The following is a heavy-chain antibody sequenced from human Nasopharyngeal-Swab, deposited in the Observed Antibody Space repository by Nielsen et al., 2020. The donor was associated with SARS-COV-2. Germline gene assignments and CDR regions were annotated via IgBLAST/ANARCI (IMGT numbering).Heavy chain of an antibody. V-gene: IGHV4-39*07. CDR2: IYYSGST. CDR1: GGSISSSSYY. D-gene: IGHD3-3*01. CDR3: ARVELRFLEWYDY. Sequence: SDTLSLTCTVSGGSISSSSYYWGWILQPPGKGLEWFGRIYYSGSTNYNPSLKSRVTISVDTSKNQFSLKLSSVTAADTAVYYCARVELRFLEWYDYCGQGTLVTVSS. J-gene: IGHJ4*02.